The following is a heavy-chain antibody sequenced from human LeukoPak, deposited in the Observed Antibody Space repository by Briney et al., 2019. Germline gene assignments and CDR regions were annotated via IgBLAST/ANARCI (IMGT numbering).Heavy chain of an antibody. CDR3: ARDRAVPAAKPSHFDY. J-gene: IGHJ4*02. CDR1: GFTFSSYA. V-gene: IGHV3-30-3*01. CDR2: ISYDGSNK. Sequence: GRSLRLSCAASGFTFSSYAMHWARQAPGKGLEWVADISYDGSNKYYADSVKGRFTTRINNNNNAQFLQMNGLRAEDTAVYYWARDRAVPAAKPSHFDYRGQGTLLTVSS. D-gene: IGHD2-2*02.